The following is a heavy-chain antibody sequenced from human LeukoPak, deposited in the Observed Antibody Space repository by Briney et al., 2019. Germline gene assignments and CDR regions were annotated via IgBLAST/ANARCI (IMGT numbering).Heavy chain of an antibody. D-gene: IGHD1-14*01. CDR2: INQGGSDK. J-gene: IGHJ4*02. Sequence: PGGSLRLSCAASGFTFSGHWMSWVRQAPGKGREWVANINQGGSDKYYVDSVKGRFTISRDNANNLLYLQMSSLRGEDTAVYYCTRDRSRAEDDWGQGTLVTVSS. CDR1: GFTFSGHW. CDR3: TRDRSRAEDD. V-gene: IGHV3-7*01.